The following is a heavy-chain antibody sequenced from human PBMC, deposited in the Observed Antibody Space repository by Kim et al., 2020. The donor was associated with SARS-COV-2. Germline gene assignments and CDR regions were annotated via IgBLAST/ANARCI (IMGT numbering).Heavy chain of an antibody. CDR1: GGTFSSYA. J-gene: IGHJ6*02. D-gene: IGHD3-10*01. CDR2: IIPIFGTA. Sequence: SVKVSCKASGGTFSSYAISWVRQAPGQGLEWMGGIIPIFGTANYAQKFQGRVTITADESTSTAYMELSSLRSEDTAVYYCARVPEMVRGVMFYYYYGMDVWGQGTTVTVSS. CDR3: ARVPEMVRGVMFYYYYGMDV. V-gene: IGHV1-69*13.